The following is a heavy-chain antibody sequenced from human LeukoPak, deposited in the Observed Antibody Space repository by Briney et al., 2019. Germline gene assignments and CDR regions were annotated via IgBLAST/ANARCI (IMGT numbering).Heavy chain of an antibody. Sequence: SVKVSCKAFGGTFSSYAISWVRQAPGQGLEWMGRIIPILGIANYAQKFQGRVTITADKSTSTAYMELSSLRSEDTAVYYCARELYDSSGYYFSHFDYWGQGTLVTVSS. D-gene: IGHD3-22*01. CDR3: ARELYDSSGYYFSHFDY. J-gene: IGHJ4*02. CDR2: IIPILGIA. V-gene: IGHV1-69*04. CDR1: GGTFSSYA.